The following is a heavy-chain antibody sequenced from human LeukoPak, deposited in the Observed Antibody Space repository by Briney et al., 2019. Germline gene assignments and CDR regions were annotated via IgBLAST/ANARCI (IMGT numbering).Heavy chain of an antibody. Sequence: PGGSLRLSCAASGFTFSSYAMHWVRQAPGKGLEWVANIKQDGSEKYYVDSVKGRFTISRDNAKNSLYLQMNSLRAEDTAVYYCARERGYYGSGTPFDYWGQGTLVTVSS. V-gene: IGHV3-7*01. CDR3: ARERGYYGSGTPFDY. CDR2: IKQDGSEK. J-gene: IGHJ4*02. CDR1: GFTFSSYA. D-gene: IGHD3-10*01.